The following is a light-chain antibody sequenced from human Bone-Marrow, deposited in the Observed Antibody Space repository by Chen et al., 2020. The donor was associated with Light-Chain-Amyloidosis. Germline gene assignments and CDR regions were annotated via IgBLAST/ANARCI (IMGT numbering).Light chain of an antibody. CDR2: RDT. Sequence: SYELTQPPSVSVSPGQTARITCSGDDLPTKYAYWYQQKPGQAPVLVIHRDTERPSGTSERCAGSSSGTTATLTISGVQAEDEADYHWQSADSSGTYEVIFGGGTKLTVL. J-gene: IGLJ2*01. CDR1: DLPTKY. CDR3: QSADSSGTYEVI. V-gene: IGLV3-25*03.